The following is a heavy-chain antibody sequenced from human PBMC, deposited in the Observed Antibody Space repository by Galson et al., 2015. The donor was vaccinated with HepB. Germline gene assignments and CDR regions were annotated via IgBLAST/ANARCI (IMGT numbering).Heavy chain of an antibody. Sequence: SLRLSCAASGFTFSSYSMNWVRQAPGKELEWVALTSDDGSDKYYADSVKGRFTISRDNFKNTLFLQMNSLRAEDTAVYYCARTSSSGWHRVYGAFDIWGQGTMVTVSS. J-gene: IGHJ3*02. D-gene: IGHD6-19*01. CDR2: TSDDGSDK. CDR1: GFTFSSYS. CDR3: ARTSSSGWHRVYGAFDI. V-gene: IGHV3-30*03.